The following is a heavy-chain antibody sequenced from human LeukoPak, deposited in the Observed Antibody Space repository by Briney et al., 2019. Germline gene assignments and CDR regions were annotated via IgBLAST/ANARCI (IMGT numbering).Heavy chain of an antibody. J-gene: IGHJ4*02. Sequence: SETLSLTCSVSGGSISSSDYYWGWIRQPPGKGLEWIGTMFYSWITYYSPSLKSRVTIFVDTSKNQFSLKLSSVTAADTAVYFCARQGSSGVVITNFDYWGQGTLVTVSS. CDR1: GGSISSSDYY. CDR2: MFYSWIT. V-gene: IGHV4-39*01. CDR3: ARQGSSGVVITNFDY. D-gene: IGHD3-3*01.